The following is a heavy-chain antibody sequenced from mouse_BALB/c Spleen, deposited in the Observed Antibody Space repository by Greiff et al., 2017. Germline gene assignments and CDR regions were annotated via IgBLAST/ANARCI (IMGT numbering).Heavy chain of an antibody. J-gene: IGHJ3*01. V-gene: IGHV1-81*01. CDR1: GYTFTDYV. D-gene: IGHD2-4*01. CDR3: ARGLYAMIRGVAY. CDR2: IYPGSGST. Sequence: QVQLQQSGAELVKPGASVKLSSKTSGYTFTDYVISWVKQRTGQGLEWIGEIYPGSGSTYYNEKFKGKATLTADKSSNTAYMQLSSLTSEDSAVYFCARGLYAMIRGVAYWGQGTLVTVSA.